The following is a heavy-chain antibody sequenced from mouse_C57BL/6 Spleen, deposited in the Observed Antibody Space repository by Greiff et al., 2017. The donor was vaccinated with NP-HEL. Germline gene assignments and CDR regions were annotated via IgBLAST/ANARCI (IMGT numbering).Heavy chain of an antibody. J-gene: IGHJ3*01. CDR1: GYTFTSYW. CDR2: IYPGSGST. D-gene: IGHD2-4*01. V-gene: IGHV1-55*01. Sequence: QVQLQQSGAELVKPGASVKMSCKASGYTFTSYWITWVKQRPGQGLEWIGDIYPGSGSTNYNEKFKSKATLTVDTSSSTAYMQLSSLTSEDSAVYYCARRMGDYDGFWFAYWGQGTLVTVSA. CDR3: ARRMGDYDGFWFAY.